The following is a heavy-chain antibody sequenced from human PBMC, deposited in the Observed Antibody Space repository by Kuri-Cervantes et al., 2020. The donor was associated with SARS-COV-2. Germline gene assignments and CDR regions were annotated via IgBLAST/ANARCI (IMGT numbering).Heavy chain of an antibody. V-gene: IGHV1-18*01. CDR3: ARDPHSSGYSEYLQH. D-gene: IGHD3-22*01. CDR2: ISAYNGNT. CDR1: GYTFTSYG. Sequence: ASVKVSCKASGYTFTSYGISWVRQAPGQGLEWMGWISAYNGNTNYAQKFQGRVTMTRDTSISTAYMELSRLRSDDTAVYYCARDPHSSGYSEYLQHWGQGTLVTVSS. J-gene: IGHJ1*01.